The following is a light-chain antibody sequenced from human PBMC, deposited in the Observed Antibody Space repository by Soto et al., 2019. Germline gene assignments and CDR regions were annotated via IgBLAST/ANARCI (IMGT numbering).Light chain of an antibody. CDR2: AVS. CDR1: SSDVGVYNY. CDR3: SSYTTSNTRQIV. Sequence: QSALTQPASVSGSPGQSITLSCTGTSSDVGVYNYVSWYQHHPGKAPKLMIFAVSNRPSGVSNRFSGSESGNTASLTISGLQPEDEADYYCSSYTTSNTRQIVFVTGTKLTVL. V-gene: IGLV2-14*03. J-gene: IGLJ1*01.